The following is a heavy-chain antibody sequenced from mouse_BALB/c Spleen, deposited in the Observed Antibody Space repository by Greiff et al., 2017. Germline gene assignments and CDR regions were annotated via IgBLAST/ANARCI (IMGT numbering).Heavy chain of an antibody. V-gene: IGHV2-6-7*02. CDR1: GFSLTGYG. J-gene: IGHJ1*01. CDR2: IWGDGST. Sequence: VKLQESGPGLVAPSQSLSITCTVSGFSLTGYGVNWVRQPPGKGLEWLGMIWGDGSTDYNSALKSRLSISKDNSKSQVFLKLNSLQTDDTATYYCAKPGYYGSSWYFDVWGAGTTVTVSS. CDR3: AKPGYYGSSWYFDV. D-gene: IGHD1-1*01.